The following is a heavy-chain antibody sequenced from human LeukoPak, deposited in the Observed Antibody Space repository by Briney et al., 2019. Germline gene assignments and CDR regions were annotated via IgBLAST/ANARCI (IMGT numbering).Heavy chain of an antibody. D-gene: IGHD3-3*01. CDR2: INHSGST. CDR3: ARGVVIFGVVTNWFDP. Sequence: SETLSLTCAVYGGSFSGYYWSWIRQPPGKGLEWIGEINHSGSTNYNPSLKSRVTISVDTSKNQFSLKLSSVTAADTAVYYCARGVVIFGVVTNWFDPWGQGTLVTASS. V-gene: IGHV4-34*01. J-gene: IGHJ5*02. CDR1: GGSFSGYY.